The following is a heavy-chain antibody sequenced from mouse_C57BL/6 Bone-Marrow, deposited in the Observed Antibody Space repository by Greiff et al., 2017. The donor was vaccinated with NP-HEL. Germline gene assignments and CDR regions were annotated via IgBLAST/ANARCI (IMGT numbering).Heavy chain of an antibody. CDR1: GFTFTSYG. CDR3: ARGRNYGSRAY. V-gene: IGHV1-81*01. CDR2: IYPRSGNT. J-gene: IGHJ3*01. D-gene: IGHD1-1*01. Sequence: VQLQQSGAELARPGASVKLSCKASGFTFTSYGISWVKQRTGQGLEWIGEIYPRSGNTYYNEKFKGKATLTADKSSSTAYMELRSLTSEDSAVYFCARGRNYGSRAYWGQGTLVTVSA.